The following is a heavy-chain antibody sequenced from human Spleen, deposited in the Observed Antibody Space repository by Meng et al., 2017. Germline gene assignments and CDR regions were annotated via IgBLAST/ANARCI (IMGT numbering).Heavy chain of an antibody. CDR2: IKPDGSEK. D-gene: IGHD3-22*01. CDR3: ARSPIDKYDLSALPLDY. J-gene: IGHJ4*02. Sequence: GESLKISCAASGFTFSTYWMTWVRQAPGKGLEGVANIKPDGSEKYYVDSVKGRFTISRDNSKNTVFLQINSPRAEDTAVYYCARSPIDKYDLSALPLDYWGQGTLVTVSS. V-gene: IGHV3-7*01. CDR1: GFTFSTYW.